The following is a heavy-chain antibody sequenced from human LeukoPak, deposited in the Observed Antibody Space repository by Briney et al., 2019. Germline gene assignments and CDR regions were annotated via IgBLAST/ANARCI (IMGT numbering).Heavy chain of an antibody. J-gene: IGHJ4*02. CDR3: ARTKLLWFGELDY. Sequence: PSQTLSLTCTVSGGSISSGGYYWGWIRQPPGKGLEWIGYIYHSGSTYYNPSLKSRVTISVDRSKNQFSLKLSSVTAADTAVYYCARTKLLWFGELDYWGQGTLVTVSS. D-gene: IGHD3-10*01. CDR2: IYHSGST. V-gene: IGHV4-30-2*01. CDR1: GGSISSGGYY.